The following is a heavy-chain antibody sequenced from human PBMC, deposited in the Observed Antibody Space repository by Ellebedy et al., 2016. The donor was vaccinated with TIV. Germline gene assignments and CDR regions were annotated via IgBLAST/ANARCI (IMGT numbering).Heavy chain of an antibody. V-gene: IGHV1-2*02. J-gene: IGHJ4*02. CDR2: INPNSGGT. Sequence: ASVKVSCXASGYTFTDYYMHWVRQAPGQGLEWMGWINPNSGGTKYAQKFQGRVTMTRDTSISTAYMELSRLRSDDTAVYYCARYPLFYEVLTGYHDYWGQGTLVTVSS. CDR3: ARYPLFYEVLTGYHDY. CDR1: GYTFTDYY. D-gene: IGHD3-9*01.